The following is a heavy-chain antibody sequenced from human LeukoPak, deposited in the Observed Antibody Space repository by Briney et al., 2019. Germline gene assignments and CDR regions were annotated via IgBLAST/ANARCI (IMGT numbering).Heavy chain of an antibody. CDR3: AKDGGLWVSAHWGDS. CDR2: IGDSGRST. D-gene: IGHD7-27*01. V-gene: IGHV3-23*01. Sequence: GGSLRLSCVASGFTFNTYAMTWVRQASGKGLEWVSAIGDSGRSTYYAGSVKGRFTISRDNSKNTLYLQMNSLRAEDTAVYYCAKDGGLWVSAHWGDSWGRGTLVTVSS. J-gene: IGHJ4*02. CDR1: GFTFNTYA.